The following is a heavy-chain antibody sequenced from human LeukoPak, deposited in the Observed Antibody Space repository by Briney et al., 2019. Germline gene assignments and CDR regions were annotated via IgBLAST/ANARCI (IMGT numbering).Heavy chain of an antibody. CDR3: ATDFYDST. CDR2: IRSNSDGGTI. J-gene: IGHJ5*02. V-gene: IGHV3-15*07. D-gene: IGHD3-22*01. Sequence: PGGSLRLSCAASGFTFTSYSMNWVRQAPGKGLEWVGRIRSNSDGGTIDYAAPVKGGFTLSRDDSKTTLYLQMNSLQTEDTAVYYCATDFYDSTWGQGTLVTVSS. CDR1: GFTFTSYS.